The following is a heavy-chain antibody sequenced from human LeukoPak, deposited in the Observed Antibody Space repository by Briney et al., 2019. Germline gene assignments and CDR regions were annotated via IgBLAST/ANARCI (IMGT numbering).Heavy chain of an antibody. V-gene: IGHV3-23*01. Sequence: GGSLRLSCAASGFPFSSYAMSWVRLAPGKGLEWVSALSGSGDSTYYADSVKGRFTISRDNSKNTLFLQMNSLRAEDTAVYYCAKSHASIWNVYDYWGQGTLVTVSS. J-gene: IGHJ4*02. D-gene: IGHD1-1*01. CDR2: LSGSGDST. CDR1: GFPFSSYA. CDR3: AKSHASIWNVYDY.